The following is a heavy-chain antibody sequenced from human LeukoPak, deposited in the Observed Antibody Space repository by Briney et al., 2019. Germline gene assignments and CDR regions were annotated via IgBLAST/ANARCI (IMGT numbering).Heavy chain of an antibody. CDR2: ITGSSTYI. CDR1: GFTFNNYN. CDR3: ARIYCSSTSCYDRNAFDI. Sequence: PGGSLRLSCAASGFTFNNYNLNWVRQAPGRGLEWVSSITGSSTYIYYADSVKGRFTISRDNAKNSLYLQMNSLRAEDTAVYYCARIYCSSTSCYDRNAFDIWGQGTMVTVSS. D-gene: IGHD2-2*01. J-gene: IGHJ3*02. V-gene: IGHV3-21*01.